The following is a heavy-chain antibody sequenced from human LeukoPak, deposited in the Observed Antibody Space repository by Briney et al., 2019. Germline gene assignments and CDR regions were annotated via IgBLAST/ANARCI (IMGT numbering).Heavy chain of an antibody. D-gene: IGHD6-13*01. Sequence: GESLKISCKGSGYTFHSYWIAWVRQMPGKGLEWMGIIYPGDSDTRYSPSFQGQVTISADKSISTAYLQWSSLKASDTAMYYCARYIAAAAPNFDYWGQGTLVTVSS. CDR2: IYPGDSDT. J-gene: IGHJ4*02. V-gene: IGHV5-51*01. CDR1: GYTFHSYW. CDR3: ARYIAAAAPNFDY.